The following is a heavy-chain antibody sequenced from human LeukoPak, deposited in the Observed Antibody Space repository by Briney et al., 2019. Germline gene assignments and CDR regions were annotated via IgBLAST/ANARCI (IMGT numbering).Heavy chain of an antibody. Sequence: SETLSLTCAVYGGSFSGYYWSWIRQPPGKGLEWIGEINHSGSTNYNPSLKSRVTISVDTSKNQFSLKLSSMTAADTAVYYCARGSMRIQLWSPFDYWGQGTLVTVSS. J-gene: IGHJ4*02. D-gene: IGHD5-18*01. CDR3: ARGSMRIQLWSPFDY. CDR2: INHSGST. CDR1: GGSFSGYY. V-gene: IGHV4-34*01.